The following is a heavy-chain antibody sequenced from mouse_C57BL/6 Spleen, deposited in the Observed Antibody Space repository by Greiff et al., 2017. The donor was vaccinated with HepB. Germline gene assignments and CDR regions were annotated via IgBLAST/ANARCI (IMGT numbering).Heavy chain of an antibody. CDR3: ARSGELRLPSWFAY. J-gene: IGHJ3*01. Sequence: QVQLQQPGTELVKPGASVKLSCKASGYTFPSYWMHWVKQRPGQGLEWIGNINPSNGGTNYNEKFKSKATLTVDKSSSTAYMQLSSLTSEDSAVYYCARSGELRLPSWFAYWGQGTLVTVSA. D-gene: IGHD3-2*02. CDR2: INPSNGGT. V-gene: IGHV1-53*01. CDR1: GYTFPSYW.